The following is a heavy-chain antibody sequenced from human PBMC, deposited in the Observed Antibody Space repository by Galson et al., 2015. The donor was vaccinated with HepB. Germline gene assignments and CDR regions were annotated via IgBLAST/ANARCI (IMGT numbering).Heavy chain of an antibody. J-gene: IGHJ6*02. CDR1: GFTFSAFP. V-gene: IGHV3-30*04. CDR3: ARGPFCNRIVCYGETRAYYYFALDV. CDR2: ISFDGRDK. D-gene: IGHD2/OR15-2a*01. Sequence: SLRLSCAVSGFTFSAFPMHWVRQSPGQGLEWVAPISFDGRDKYYADSVKGRFTISRDNSKNTLYLQMNSLRTEDTAVYYCARGPFCNRIVCYGETRAYYYFALDVWGHGTTVIDSS.